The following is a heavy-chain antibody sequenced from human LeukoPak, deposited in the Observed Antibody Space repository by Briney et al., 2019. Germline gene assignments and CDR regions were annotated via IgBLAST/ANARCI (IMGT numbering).Heavy chain of an antibody. CDR3: AKYVWGSYPTFEDY. D-gene: IGHD3-16*02. CDR2: ISYSGST. Sequence: SETLSLTCTVSGGSISSYYWSWIRQPPGKGLEWIGYISYSGSTNYNPSLKSRITISVDTSKNQFSLKLSSAPAADTAVYYCAKYVWGSYPTFEDYWGQGTLVTVSS. V-gene: IGHV4-59*01. CDR1: GGSISSYY. J-gene: IGHJ4*02.